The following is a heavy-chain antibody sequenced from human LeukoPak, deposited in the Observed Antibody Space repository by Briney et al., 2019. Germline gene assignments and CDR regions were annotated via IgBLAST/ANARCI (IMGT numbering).Heavy chain of an antibody. CDR3: ARGGAGGENDAFDI. Sequence: SETLSLTCAVSGGSISSGGYSWSWIRQPPGKGLEWIGYIYYSGSTYYNPSLKSRVTISVDTSKNQFSLKLSSVTAADTAVYYCARGGAGGENDAFDIWGQGTMVTVSS. V-gene: IGHV4-30-4*07. CDR1: GGSISSGGYS. J-gene: IGHJ3*02. CDR2: IYYSGST. D-gene: IGHD4-17*01.